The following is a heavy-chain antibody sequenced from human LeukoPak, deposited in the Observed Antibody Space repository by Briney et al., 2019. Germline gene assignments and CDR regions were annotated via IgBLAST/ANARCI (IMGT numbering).Heavy chain of an antibody. D-gene: IGHD3-16*01. Sequence: SETLSLTCTVSGGSISNYYLSWVRQPPGKGLEWIGYMYYSGSTYYNPSLKSRVTISVDPSHNQFPLKLSSVTAAETAVSYCTSSHPLGSNNDYFTPFDYWGQGTPVTASS. J-gene: IGHJ4*02. CDR3: TSSHPLGSNNDYFTPFDY. CDR2: MYYSGST. V-gene: IGHV4-59*01. CDR1: GGSISNYY.